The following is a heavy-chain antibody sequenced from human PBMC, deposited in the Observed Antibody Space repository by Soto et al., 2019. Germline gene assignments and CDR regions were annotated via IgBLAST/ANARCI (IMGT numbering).Heavy chain of an antibody. CDR3: AKVEEQWLVRGGFDY. Sequence: QVQLVESGGGVVQPGRSLRLSCAASGFTFSSYGMHWVRQAPGKGLEWVAVISYDGSNKYYADSVKGRFTISRDNSKNKLYLQMNCLRAEDTAVYYCAKVEEQWLVRGGFDYWGQGTLVTVSS. CDR2: ISYDGSNK. CDR1: GFTFSSYG. V-gene: IGHV3-30*18. D-gene: IGHD6-19*01. J-gene: IGHJ4*02.